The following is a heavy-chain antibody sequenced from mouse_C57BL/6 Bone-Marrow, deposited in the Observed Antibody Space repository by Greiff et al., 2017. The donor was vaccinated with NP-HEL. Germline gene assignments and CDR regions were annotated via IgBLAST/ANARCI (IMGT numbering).Heavy chain of an antibody. CDR1: GFTFTDYY. CDR2: IRNKANGYTT. J-gene: IGHJ3*01. Sequence: EVKLMESGGGLVQPGGSLSLSCAASGFTFTDYYMSWVRQPPGKALEWLGFIRNKANGYTTEYSASVKGRFTISRDNSQSILYLQMNALRAEDSATYYCARDSDDYGAWFAYWGQGTLVTVSA. D-gene: IGHD2-4*01. V-gene: IGHV7-3*01. CDR3: ARDSDDYGAWFAY.